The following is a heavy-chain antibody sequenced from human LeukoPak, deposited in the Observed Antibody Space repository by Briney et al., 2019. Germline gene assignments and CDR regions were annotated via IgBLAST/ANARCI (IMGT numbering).Heavy chain of an antibody. Sequence: SETLSLICTVSGGSISNYYWNWIRQPAGKGLEWIGRVYSTGNANYNPSLKSRVTLSVDTSKNQFSLNLNSVTAADTAVYYCARDYSEDAYPYYFDYWGQGALVTVSS. J-gene: IGHJ4*02. CDR1: GGSISNYY. CDR3: ARDYSEDAYPYYFDY. V-gene: IGHV4-4*07. D-gene: IGHD2-21*01. CDR2: VYSTGNA.